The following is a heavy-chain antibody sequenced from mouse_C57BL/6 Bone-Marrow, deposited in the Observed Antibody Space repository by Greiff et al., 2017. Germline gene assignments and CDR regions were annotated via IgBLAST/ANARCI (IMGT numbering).Heavy chain of an antibody. V-gene: IGHV3-6*01. D-gene: IGHD2-2*01. CDR1: GYSITSGYY. J-gene: IGHJ2*01. CDR3: ARAPMVKYYFDY. CDR2: ISYDGSN. Sequence: EVQLQQSGPGLVKPSQSLSLTCSVTGYSITSGYYWNWIRQFPGNKLEWMGYISYDGSNNYNPSLKNRISITRDTSKNQFFLKLNSVTTEDTATYYCARAPMVKYYFDYWGQGTTLTVSS.